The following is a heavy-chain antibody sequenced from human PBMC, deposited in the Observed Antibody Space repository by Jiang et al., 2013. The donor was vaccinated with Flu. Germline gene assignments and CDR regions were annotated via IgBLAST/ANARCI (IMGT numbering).Heavy chain of an antibody. CDR2: IYYSGST. J-gene: IGHJ4*02. D-gene: IGHD3-10*01. CDR3: ARHESVTMVRGVIPQPYYFDY. V-gene: IGHV4-39*01. CDR1: GGSISSSSYY. Sequence: TCTVSGGSISSSSYYWGWIRQPPGKGLEWIGSIYYSGSTYYNPSLKSRVTISVDTSKNQFSLKLSSVTAADTAVYYCARHESVTMVRGVIPQPYYFDYWGQGTLVTVSS.